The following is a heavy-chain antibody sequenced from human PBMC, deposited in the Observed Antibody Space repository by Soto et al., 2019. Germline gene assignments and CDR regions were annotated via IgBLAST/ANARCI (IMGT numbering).Heavy chain of an antibody. Sequence: ASVKPSCKASGYTFTGYYIQWVRQAPGQGLEWMGWINPNSGGTNYAQKFQGWVTMTRDTSIITAYMELRSLTPEDTAVYDCARESGCSSSWCGPCYGTDVWGQGTTVTVSS. D-gene: IGHD6-13*01. V-gene: IGHV1-2*04. CDR1: GYTFTGYY. J-gene: IGHJ6*02. CDR2: INPNSGGT. CDR3: ARESGCSSSWCGPCYGTDV.